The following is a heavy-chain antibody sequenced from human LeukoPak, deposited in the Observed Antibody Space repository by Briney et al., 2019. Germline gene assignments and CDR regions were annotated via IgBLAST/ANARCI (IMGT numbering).Heavy chain of an antibody. J-gene: IGHJ3*02. CDR3: AGEGLAYCGGDCYSNAFDI. Sequence: GGSLRLSCAASGFTFSDYYMSWIRQAPGKGLEWVSYISSSGSTIYYADSVKGRFTISRDNAKNSLYLQMNSLRAEDTAVYYCAGEGLAYCGGDCYSNAFDIWGQGTMVTVSS. V-gene: IGHV3-11*01. CDR2: ISSSGSTI. D-gene: IGHD2-21*01. CDR1: GFTFSDYY.